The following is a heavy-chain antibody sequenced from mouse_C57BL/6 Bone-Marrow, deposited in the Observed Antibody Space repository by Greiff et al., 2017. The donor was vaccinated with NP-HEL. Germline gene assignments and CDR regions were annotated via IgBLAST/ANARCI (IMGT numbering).Heavy chain of an antibody. CDR2: ISSGSSTI. V-gene: IGHV5-17*01. CDR1: GFTFSDYG. J-gene: IGHJ3*01. Sequence: EVKLVESGGGLVKPGGSLKLSCAASGFTFSDYGMHWVRQAPEKGLEWVAYISSGSSTIYYADTGKGRFTISRDNAKNTLFLQMTSLRSEDTAMYYCARGAMVTPWFAYWGQGTLVTVSA. D-gene: IGHD2-2*01. CDR3: ARGAMVTPWFAY.